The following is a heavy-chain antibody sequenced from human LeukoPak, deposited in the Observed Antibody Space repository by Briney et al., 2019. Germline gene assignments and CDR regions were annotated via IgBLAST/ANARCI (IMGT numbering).Heavy chain of an antibody. CDR3: ARVGGMATILDYFDY. Sequence: SETLSLTCTVFGGSISSYYWSWIRQPPGKGLEWIGYIYYSGSTNYNPSLKSRVTISVDTSKNQFSLKLSSVTAADTAVYYCARVGGMATILDYFDYWGQGTLVTVSS. CDR1: GGSISSYY. CDR2: IYYSGST. V-gene: IGHV4-59*01. D-gene: IGHD5-24*01. J-gene: IGHJ4*02.